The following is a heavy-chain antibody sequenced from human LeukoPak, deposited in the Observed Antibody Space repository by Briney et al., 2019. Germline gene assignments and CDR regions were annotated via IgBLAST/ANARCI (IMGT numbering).Heavy chain of an antibody. CDR2: ISYDGSNK. D-gene: IGHD2-15*01. V-gene: IGHV3-30*04. CDR3: ARDVAPTVAGGFDY. CDR1: GFIFSSYA. Sequence: PGGSLRLSCAASGFIFSSYAMNWVRQAPGKGLEWVALISYDGSNKYYADSVKGRFTISRDNSKNTLYLQMNSLRAEDTAVYYCARDVAPTVAGGFDYWGQGTLVTVSS. J-gene: IGHJ4*02.